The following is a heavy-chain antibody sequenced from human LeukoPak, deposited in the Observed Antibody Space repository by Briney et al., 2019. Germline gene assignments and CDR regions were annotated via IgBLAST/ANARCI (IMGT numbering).Heavy chain of an antibody. J-gene: IGHJ4*02. V-gene: IGHV3-7*01. CDR1: GFTFSDFW. CDR2: IKQDGSEK. Sequence: GSLRLSCAAAGFTFSDFWMSWVRQAPGKGLEWVAIIKQDGSEKYYVDSVKGRFTISRDNAKNSLYLQMNSLRAEDTAVYYYGRDSESRTEAGPRFDYWGQGTLVTVSS. CDR3: GRDSESRTEAGPRFDY. D-gene: IGHD6-19*01.